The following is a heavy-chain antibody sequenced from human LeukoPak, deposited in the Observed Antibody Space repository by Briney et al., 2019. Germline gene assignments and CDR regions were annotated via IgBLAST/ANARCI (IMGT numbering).Heavy chain of an antibody. D-gene: IGHD3-10*01. J-gene: IGHJ5*02. CDR3: ARNVLLWFGEPNNWFDP. V-gene: IGHV4-4*07. CDR2: IYTSGST. CDR1: GGSISSYY. Sequence: PSETLSLTCTVSGGSISSYYWSWIRQPAGKGLEWIGRIYTSGSTNYNPSLKSRVTMSVDTSKNQFSLKLSSVTAADTAVYYCARNVLLWFGEPNNWFDPWGQGTLVTVSS.